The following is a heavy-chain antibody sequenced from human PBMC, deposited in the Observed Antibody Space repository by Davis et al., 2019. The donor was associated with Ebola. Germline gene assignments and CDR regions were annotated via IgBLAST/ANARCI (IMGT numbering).Heavy chain of an antibody. V-gene: IGHV4-61*01. D-gene: IGHD3-22*01. Sequence: SLTCTVSGGSVSSGSYYWSWIRQPPEKGLEWLGYTYYSGSTNYNPSLKSRVTISVDTSKNQFSLKLSSVTAADTAVYYCARVGSSGWIYWFFDLWGRGTLVTVSS. CDR2: TYYSGST. J-gene: IGHJ2*01. CDR3: ARVGSSGWIYWFFDL. CDR1: GGSVSSGSYY.